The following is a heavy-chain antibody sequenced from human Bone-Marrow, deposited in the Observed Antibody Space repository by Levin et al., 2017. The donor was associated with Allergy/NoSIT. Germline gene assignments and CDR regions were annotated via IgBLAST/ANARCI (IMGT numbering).Heavy chain of an antibody. J-gene: IGHJ6*02. CDR2: IWYDGSNK. D-gene: IGHD4-17*01. CDR3: ARVDYGDYPYYYYYGMDV. Sequence: GGSLRLSCAASGFTFSSYGMHWVRQAPGKGLEWVAVIWYDGSNKYYADSVKGRFTISRDNSKNTLYLQMNSLRAEDTAVYYCARVDYGDYPYYYYYGMDVWGQGTTVTVSS. CDR1: GFTFSSYG. V-gene: IGHV3-33*01.